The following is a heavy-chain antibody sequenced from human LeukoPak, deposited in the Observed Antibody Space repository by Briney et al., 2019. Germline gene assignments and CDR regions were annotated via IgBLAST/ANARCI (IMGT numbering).Heavy chain of an antibody. D-gene: IGHD6-13*01. V-gene: IGHV3-30*18. J-gene: IGHJ6*02. Sequence: GGSLRLSCAASGFTFSSYGMHWVRQAPGKGLEWVAVISYDGSNKYYADSVKGRFTISRDNSKNTLYLQMNSLRAEDTAVYYCAKPSLREQQLIYGMDVWGQGATVTVSS. CDR2: ISYDGSNK. CDR1: GFTFSSYG. CDR3: AKPSLREQQLIYGMDV.